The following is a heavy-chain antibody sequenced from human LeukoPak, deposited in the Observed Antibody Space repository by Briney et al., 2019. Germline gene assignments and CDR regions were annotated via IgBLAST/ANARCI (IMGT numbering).Heavy chain of an antibody. J-gene: IGHJ6*02. V-gene: IGHV1-69*04. Sequence: SVKVSCKASGGTFSSYAISWVRQAPGQGLEWMGRIIPIFGIANCAQKFQGRVTITADKSTSTAYMELSSLRSEDTAVYYCARDSHYDFWSGYYSYYYGMDVWGQGTTVTVSS. CDR1: GGTFSSYA. CDR2: IIPIFGIA. D-gene: IGHD3-3*01. CDR3: ARDSHYDFWSGYYSYYYGMDV.